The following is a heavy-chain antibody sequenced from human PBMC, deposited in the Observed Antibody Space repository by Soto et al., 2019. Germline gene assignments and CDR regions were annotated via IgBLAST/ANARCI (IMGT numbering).Heavy chain of an antibody. CDR1: GGSFSSYY. CDR3: ARDGMGPHYDRLI. J-gene: IGHJ3*02. Sequence: SETLSLTCTVSGGSFSSYYWSWIRQPPGQGLEWIGYISYTESTNYNPSLKSRVTISVDTSRNQFSLRLTSVTAADTAVYYCARDGMGPHYDRLIWGLGTMVTGS. CDR2: ISYTEST. D-gene: IGHD3-22*01. V-gene: IGHV4-59*01.